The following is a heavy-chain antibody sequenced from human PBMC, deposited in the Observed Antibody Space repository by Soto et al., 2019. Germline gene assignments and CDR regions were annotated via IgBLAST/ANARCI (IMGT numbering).Heavy chain of an antibody. J-gene: IGHJ4*02. D-gene: IGHD2-15*01. CDR2: ISFDGTNK. CDR1: GFTFSDYA. CDR3: ARDPGRGYCSGGSCYVPDY. V-gene: IGHV3-30-3*01. Sequence: PGGSLRLSCAASGFTFSDYAMHWVRQAPGKGLEWVGLISFDGTNKYYADSVKGRFTISRDNSKNTLYLKINSLKSDDTTEYYCARDPGRGYCSGGSCYVPDYWGQGT.